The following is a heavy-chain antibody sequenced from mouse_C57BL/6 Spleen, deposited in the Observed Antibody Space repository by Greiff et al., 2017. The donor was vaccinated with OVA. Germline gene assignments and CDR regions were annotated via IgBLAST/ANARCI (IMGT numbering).Heavy chain of an antibody. J-gene: IGHJ4*01. Sequence: EVKLVESGAGLVKPGGSLKLSCAASGFTFSSYTMSWVRQTPEQRLEWVATISGGGGNTYYPDRVKGRSTISRDNAKNTLYLQMSSLASEDTALYYCARGDDYDCYYYALDCWGTGPSVTVSS. D-gene: IGHD2-4*01. CDR3: ARGDDYDCYYYALDC. V-gene: IGHV5-9*01. CDR1: GFTFSSYT. CDR2: ISGGGGNT.